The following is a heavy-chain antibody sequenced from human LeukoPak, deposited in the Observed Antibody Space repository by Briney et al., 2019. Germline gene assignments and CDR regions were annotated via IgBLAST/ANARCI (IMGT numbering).Heavy chain of an antibody. D-gene: IGHD3-22*01. Sequence: GQSLQISCAASGYSFTNYCIGWVRQMHRQGLEWMGIIYPVDSEVKYSPSFQGQVTISAAKSTSTAYLRWRSMKASDTATHYCARSGDSSGYYYLMWGKGTLVTVSS. CDR3: ARSGDSSGYYYLM. CDR2: IYPVDSEV. J-gene: IGHJ4*02. V-gene: IGHV5-51*01. CDR1: GYSFTNYC.